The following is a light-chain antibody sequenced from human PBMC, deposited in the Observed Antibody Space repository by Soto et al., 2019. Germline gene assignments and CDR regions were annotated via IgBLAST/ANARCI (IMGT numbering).Light chain of an antibody. CDR3: QQYGSSPRT. CDR2: ASS. V-gene: IGKV3-20*01. CDR1: QSFSSSY. Sequence: EIVCTQSPDTLTFSAGETATLSCMARQSFSSSYLAWYQQTPVRAPSLLIYASSNKATALPARCRGSVFVTDLTLTISRLEPEDFAVYYCQQYGSSPRTFGQGTTVDIK. J-gene: IGKJ1*01.